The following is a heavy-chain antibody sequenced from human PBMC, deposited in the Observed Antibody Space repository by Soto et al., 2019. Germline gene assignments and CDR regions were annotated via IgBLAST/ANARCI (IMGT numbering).Heavy chain of an antibody. D-gene: IGHD3-10*01. J-gene: IGHJ6*02. CDR1: GYSFTSYW. CDR3: ARRGGYYYGSGFYYGMDV. Sequence: GESLKISCKGSGYSFTSYWISWVRQMPGKGLEWMGRIDPSDSYTNYSPSFQGHVTISADKSISTAYRQWSSLKASDTAMYYCARRGGYYYGSGFYYGMDVWGQGTTVTVSS. CDR2: IDPSDSYT. V-gene: IGHV5-10-1*01.